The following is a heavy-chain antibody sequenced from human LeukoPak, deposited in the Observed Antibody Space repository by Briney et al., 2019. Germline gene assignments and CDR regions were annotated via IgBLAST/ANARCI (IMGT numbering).Heavy chain of an antibody. CDR3: AREFPLDSSSNYYYYGMDV. Sequence: ASVKVSCKASGYTFTGYYMHWVRQAPGQGLEWMGWINPNSGGTNYAQEFQGRVTMTRDTSISTAYMELSRLRSDDTAEYYCAREFPLDSSSNYYYYGMDVWGQGTTVTVSS. J-gene: IGHJ6*02. CDR2: INPNSGGT. CDR1: GYTFTGYY. V-gene: IGHV1-2*02. D-gene: IGHD6-6*01.